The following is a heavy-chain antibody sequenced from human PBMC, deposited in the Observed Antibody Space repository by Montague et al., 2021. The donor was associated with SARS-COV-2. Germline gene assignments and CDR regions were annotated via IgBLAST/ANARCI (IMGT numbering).Heavy chain of an antibody. D-gene: IGHD6-25*01. J-gene: IGHJ5*02. V-gene: IGHV2-5*02. CDR3: AHRPRMAWIASGCVDP. CDR2: IYWDDDK. CDR1: GFSLSTSGVG. Sequence: PALVKPTKTLTLTCTFSGFSLSTSGVGVGWIRQPPGKALEWLALIYWDDDKRYSPFLKSRLTITKDTSKNQVVLTMTNMDPVDTATYYCAHRPRMAWIASGCVDPWGQGALVTVSS.